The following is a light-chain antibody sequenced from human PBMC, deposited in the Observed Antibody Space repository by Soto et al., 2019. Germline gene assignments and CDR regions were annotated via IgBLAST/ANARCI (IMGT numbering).Light chain of an antibody. CDR3: QQRVDWPLT. Sequence: EIVLTQSPGTLSLSPGERATLSCRASHSASSSLAWYQQKPGQAPRLLIYGASSRATGLPDRFSGGGSGTDFTLTISRLEPEDFAVYYCQQRVDWPLTFGGGTRVQI. V-gene: IGKV3D-20*02. CDR1: HSASSS. J-gene: IGKJ4*01. CDR2: GAS.